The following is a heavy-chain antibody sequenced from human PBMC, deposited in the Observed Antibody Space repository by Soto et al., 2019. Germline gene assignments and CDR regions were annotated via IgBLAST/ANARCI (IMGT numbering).Heavy chain of an antibody. Sequence: EVQLVESGGGLVKPGGSLRLSCAASGFTFSDYSMNWVRQAPGKGLEWVSSISSSRTYIYYADSVKGRFTISRDNARNSLDLQMNSLRVEDTAVYYCARDSRVDSTFAFDLWGQGTIVTVSS. CDR3: ARDSRVDSTFAFDL. D-gene: IGHD3-9*01. V-gene: IGHV3-21*01. CDR1: GFTFSDYS. J-gene: IGHJ3*01. CDR2: ISSSRTYI.